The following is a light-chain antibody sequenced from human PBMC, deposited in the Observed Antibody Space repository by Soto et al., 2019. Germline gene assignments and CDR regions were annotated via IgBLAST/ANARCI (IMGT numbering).Light chain of an antibody. CDR2: EAT. Sequence: DIQMTQSPSSVSSSVGDTVTITCRASQGLKFLAWYQQKPGKAPRLLIYEATNLQSGVPPRFSGSGSGTDLTLTISSLQPEDFATYFCQQANIFPITFGQGRLLANK. CDR1: QGLKF. CDR3: QQANIFPIT. V-gene: IGKV1-12*01. J-gene: IGKJ5*01.